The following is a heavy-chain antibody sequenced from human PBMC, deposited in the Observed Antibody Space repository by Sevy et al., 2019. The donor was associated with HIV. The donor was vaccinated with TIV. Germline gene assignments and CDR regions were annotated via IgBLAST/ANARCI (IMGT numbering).Heavy chain of an antibody. V-gene: IGHV4-30-2*01. CDR2: IFHSGHT. D-gene: IGHD4-17*01. Sequence: SETLSLTCAVSGGSISSGVYSWNWIRQPPGKDLEWIGYIFHSGHTYYNPSLKSRLTISLDMSKNQFSLKMNSVTAADTAVYYCARGGGTLTTPGAFDFWGQGTMVTVSS. J-gene: IGHJ3*01. CDR1: GGSISSGVYS. CDR3: ARGGGTLTTPGAFDF.